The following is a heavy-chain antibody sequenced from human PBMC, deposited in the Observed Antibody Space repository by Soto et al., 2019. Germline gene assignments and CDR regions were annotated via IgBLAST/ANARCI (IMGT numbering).Heavy chain of an antibody. J-gene: IGHJ4*02. CDR3: ARTSVAGIFDY. D-gene: IGHD6-19*01. Sequence: QVQLVESGGGVVQPGRSLRLSCAASGFTYSSYTMHWVRQAPGKGLEWVAVISYDGSNKYYADSVKGRFTISRDNSKNTLYLQMNSLRAEDTAMYYCARTSVAGIFDYWGQGTLVTVSS. CDR2: ISYDGSNK. CDR1: GFTYSSYT. V-gene: IGHV3-30-3*01.